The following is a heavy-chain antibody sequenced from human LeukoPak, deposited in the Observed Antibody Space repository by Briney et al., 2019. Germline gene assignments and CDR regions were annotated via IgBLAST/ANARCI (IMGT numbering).Heavy chain of an antibody. D-gene: IGHD1-26*01. J-gene: IGHJ6*03. CDR2: IYSDNT. CDR1: GFTVSSNS. V-gene: IGHV3-53*01. Sequence: GGSLRLSCTVSGFTVSSNSTSWVRQAPGKGLEWVSFIYSDNTHYSDSVKGRSTISRDNSKNTLYLQMNSLRAEDTAVYYYARERGGSYYYYYYMDVWGKGTTVTISS. CDR3: ARERGGSYYYYYYMDV.